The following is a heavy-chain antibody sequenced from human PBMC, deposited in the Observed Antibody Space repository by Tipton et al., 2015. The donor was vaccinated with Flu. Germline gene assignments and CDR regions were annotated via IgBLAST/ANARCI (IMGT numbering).Heavy chain of an antibody. D-gene: IGHD3-16*01. CDR3: AGLAYASGAYFFDY. CDR2: IFYSGST. CDR1: GGSISAYS. Sequence: TLSLTCTVSGGSISAYSWSWIRQPPGNALEWVGYIFYSGSTDYNPSLKSRVTILVDTSKTQFTLNLSSMTAVDSAVYFCAGLAYASGAYFFDYWGQGTLVTVSS. V-gene: IGHV4-59*12. J-gene: IGHJ4*02.